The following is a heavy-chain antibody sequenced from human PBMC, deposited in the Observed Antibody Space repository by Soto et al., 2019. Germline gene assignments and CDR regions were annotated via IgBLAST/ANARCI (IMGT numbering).Heavy chain of an antibody. Sequence: QVPLVESGGGVVQPGRSLRLSCAGSGFTFSTYVMHWVRQAPGKGLEWVAVISSDGSTKYYADSVKGRFTISRDNSNNTLYLQMSSLRPEDTAVYHCATINLAVTTIDHWGQGTLVTVSS. CDR1: GFTFSTYV. J-gene: IGHJ4*02. V-gene: IGHV3-30-3*01. CDR2: ISSDGSTK. D-gene: IGHD4-4*01. CDR3: ATINLAVTTIDH.